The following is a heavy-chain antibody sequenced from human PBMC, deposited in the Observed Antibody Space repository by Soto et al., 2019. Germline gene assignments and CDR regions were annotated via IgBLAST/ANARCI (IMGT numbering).Heavy chain of an antibody. CDR3: VRDRGYNAFDY. V-gene: IGHV3-7*01. CDR1: GFTFSTSW. CDR2: IKEDGSEK. D-gene: IGHD5-18*01. Sequence: PGGSLRLSCAASGFTFSTSWMNWVRQAPGKGLEWVAGIKEDGSEKYYVDSVKGQFTISKDNAENSLELHMNRLRVEDTAVYYCVRDRGYNAFDYRG. J-gene: IGHJ4*01.